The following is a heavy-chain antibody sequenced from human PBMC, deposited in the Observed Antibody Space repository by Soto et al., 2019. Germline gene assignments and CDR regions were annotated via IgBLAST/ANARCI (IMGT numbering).Heavy chain of an antibody. CDR3: ARDLRIFGVVNPDY. CDR2: IWYDGSNK. V-gene: IGHV3-33*01. J-gene: IGHJ4*02. CDR1: GFTFSSYG. Sequence: QVQLVESGGGVVQPGRSLRLSCAASGFTFSSYGMHWVRQAPGKGLEWVAVIWYDGSNKYYADSVKGRFTISRDNSKNTLYLKMNSLRAEDTAVYYCARDLRIFGVVNPDYWGQGTLVTVSS. D-gene: IGHD3-3*01.